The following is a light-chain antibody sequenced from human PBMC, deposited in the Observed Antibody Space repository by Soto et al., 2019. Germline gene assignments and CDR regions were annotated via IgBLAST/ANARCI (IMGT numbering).Light chain of an antibody. Sequence: QSALTQPASVSGSPGQSITISCTGTSSDVGCCNYVSWYQQHPGKAPKLIIFEVSYRPSGISNRFSASKSGDTASLTISGLQADDEADYYCCSYTDSRTHIFGSGTKVTVL. CDR2: EVS. J-gene: IGLJ1*01. CDR3: CSYTDSRTHI. V-gene: IGLV2-14*01. CDR1: SSDVGCCNY.